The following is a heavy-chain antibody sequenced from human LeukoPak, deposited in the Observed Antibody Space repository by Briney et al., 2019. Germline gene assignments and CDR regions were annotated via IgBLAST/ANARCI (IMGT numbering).Heavy chain of an antibody. CDR2: IYPGDSET. CDR3: ARRGEAMDPFDY. CDR1: GYTFIRFW. V-gene: IGHV5-51*01. J-gene: IGHJ4*02. Sequence: PGESLKISCKGSGYTFIRFWIGWVRQMPGKGLEWMGIIYPGDSETRYSPSFQGQVTISVDKSISTAYLQWSSLKASDTAVYYCARRGEAMDPFDYWGQGTLVTVSS. D-gene: IGHD5-18*01.